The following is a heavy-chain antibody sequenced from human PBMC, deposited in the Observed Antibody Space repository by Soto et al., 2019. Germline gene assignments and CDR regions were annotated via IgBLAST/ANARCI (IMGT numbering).Heavy chain of an antibody. J-gene: IGHJ4*02. CDR3: ARETYSSGWTPTFDY. Sequence: VQLVESGGGLVQPGRSLRLSCAASGFTFSSYAMHWVRQAPGKGQEWVAVISYDGSNKYYADSVKGRFTISRDNSKNTLYLQMNSXRXEDTAVYYCARETYSSGWTPTFDYWGQGTLVTVSS. D-gene: IGHD6-19*01. V-gene: IGHV3-30-3*01. CDR1: GFTFSSYA. CDR2: ISYDGSNK.